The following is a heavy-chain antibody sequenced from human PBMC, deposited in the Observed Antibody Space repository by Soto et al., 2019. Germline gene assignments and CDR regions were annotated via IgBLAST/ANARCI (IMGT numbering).Heavy chain of an antibody. CDR3: ARAPYYDFWSGPWYFDY. J-gene: IGHJ4*02. D-gene: IGHD3-3*01. Sequence: ASVKVSCKASGYTFTSYGISWVRQAPGQGLEWMGWISAYNGNTNYAQKLQGRVTITADKSTSTAYMELSSLRSEDTAVYYCARAPYYDFWSGPWYFDYWGQGTLVTVSS. CDR2: ISAYNGNT. V-gene: IGHV1-18*01. CDR1: GYTFTSYG.